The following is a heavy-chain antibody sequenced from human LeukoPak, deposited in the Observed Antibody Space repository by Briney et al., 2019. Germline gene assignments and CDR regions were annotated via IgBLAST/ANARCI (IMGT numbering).Heavy chain of an antibody. CDR2: IYYSGST. CDR3: ARLRQLTNRRFIDY. J-gene: IGHJ4*02. D-gene: IGHD2-2*01. V-gene: IGHV4-39*01. CDR1: GGSISSSSYY. Sequence: SETLSLTCTVSGGSISSSSYYWGWIRQPPGKGLEWIGSIYYSGSTYYNPSLKSRVTISVDTSKNQFSLKLSSVTAADTAAYYCARLRQLTNRRFIDYWGQGTLVTVSS.